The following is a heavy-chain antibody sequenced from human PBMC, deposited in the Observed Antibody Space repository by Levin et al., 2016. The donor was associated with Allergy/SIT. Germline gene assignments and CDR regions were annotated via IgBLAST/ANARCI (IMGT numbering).Heavy chain of an antibody. CDR3: AREETEGQQLARYYYYYMDV. Sequence: WIRQPPGKGLEWVSYISSSSSTIYYADSVKGRFTISRDNAKNSLYLQMNSLRAEDTAVYYCAREETEGQQLARYYYYYMDVWGKGTTVTVSS. V-gene: IGHV3-48*01. CDR2: ISSSSSTI. D-gene: IGHD6-13*01. J-gene: IGHJ6*03.